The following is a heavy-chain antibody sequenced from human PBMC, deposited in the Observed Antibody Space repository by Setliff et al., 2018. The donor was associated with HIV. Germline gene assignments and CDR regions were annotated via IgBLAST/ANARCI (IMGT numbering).Heavy chain of an antibody. J-gene: IGHJ4*02. CDR2: IGGTSDYK. CDR1: GFTFSNYN. V-gene: IGHV3-21*04. Sequence: PGGSLRLSCAASGFTFSNYNMNWVRQAPGKGLEWVSSIGGTSDYKNYAGSVRGRFTSSRDNAESSLFLQMNSLRAEDTALYYCAKEKRGGSGISLDYWGQGTLVTVSS. CDR3: AKEKRGGSGISLDY. D-gene: IGHD3-10*01.